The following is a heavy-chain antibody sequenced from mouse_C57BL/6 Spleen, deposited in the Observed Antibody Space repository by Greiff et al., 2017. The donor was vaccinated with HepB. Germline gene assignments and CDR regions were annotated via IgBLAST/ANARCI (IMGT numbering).Heavy chain of an antibody. CDR3: ARGGSNPYYYAMDY. D-gene: IGHD1-1*01. V-gene: IGHV1-55*01. J-gene: IGHJ4*01. Sequence: QVQLQQPGAELVKPGASVKMSCKASGYTFTSYWITGVKQRPGEGLEWIGDIYPGSGSTNYNEKFKSKATLTVDTSSSTAYMQLSSLTSEDSAVYYCARGGSNPYYYAMDYWGQGTSVTVSS. CDR1: GYTFTSYW. CDR2: IYPGSGST.